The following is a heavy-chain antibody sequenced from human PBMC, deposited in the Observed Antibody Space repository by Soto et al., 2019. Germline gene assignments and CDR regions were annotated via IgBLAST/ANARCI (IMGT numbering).Heavy chain of an antibody. J-gene: IGHJ4*02. CDR3: ARSFAYCGGDCYYDY. Sequence: ASVKVSRQTFGYSFNTDDMNWVRQAPGQGLEWMGWINPNSGGTNYAQKFQGWVTMTRDTSISTAYMELSRLRSDDTAVYYCARSFAYCGGDCYYDYWGQGALVTVSS. V-gene: IGHV1-2*04. CDR1: GYSFNTDD. CDR2: INPNSGGT. D-gene: IGHD2-21*02.